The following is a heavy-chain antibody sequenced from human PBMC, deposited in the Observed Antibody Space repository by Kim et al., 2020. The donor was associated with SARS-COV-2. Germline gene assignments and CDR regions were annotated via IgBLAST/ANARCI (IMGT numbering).Heavy chain of an antibody. Sequence: SETLSLTCTVSGGSISSYYWSWIRQPPGKGLEWIGYIYYSGSTNYNPSLKSRVTISVDTSKNQFSLKLSSVTAADTAVYYCARAGEAGWFRVISGLDVWCQGTTVTLPS. J-gene: IGHJ6*02. D-gene: IGHD3-10*01. CDR1: GGSISSYY. CDR2: IYYSGST. V-gene: IGHV4-59*13. CDR3: ARAGEAGWFRVISGLDV.